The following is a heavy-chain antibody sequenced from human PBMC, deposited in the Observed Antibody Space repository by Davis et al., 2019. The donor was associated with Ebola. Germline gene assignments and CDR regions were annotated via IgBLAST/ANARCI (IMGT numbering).Heavy chain of an antibody. CDR3: ARGSYSGNYYEGLGY. CDR1: GYTFTGYY. V-gene: IGHV1-2*04. Sequence: AASVKVSCKASGYTFTGYYMHWVRQAPGQGLEWMGWINPNSGGTNYAQKFQGWVIMTRDTSISTAYMELSRLRSDDTAVYYCARGSYSGNYYEGLGYWGQGTLVTVSS. CDR2: INPNSGGT. D-gene: IGHD1-26*01. J-gene: IGHJ4*02.